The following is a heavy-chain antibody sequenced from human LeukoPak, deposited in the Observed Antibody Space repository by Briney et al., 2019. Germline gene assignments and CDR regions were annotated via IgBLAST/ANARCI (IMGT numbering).Heavy chain of an antibody. V-gene: IGHV3-20*04. CDR1: GFKFDDYG. D-gene: IGHD6-13*01. CDR3: AKEGIAAAGTALDY. J-gene: IGHJ4*02. CDR2: INWNGGSR. Sequence: GGSLRLSCAASGFKFDDYGMSWVRQVPGKGLEWVSGINWNGGSRGYADSVKGRFTISRDNSKNTLYLQMNSLRAEDTAVYYCAKEGIAAAGTALDYWGQGTLVTVSS.